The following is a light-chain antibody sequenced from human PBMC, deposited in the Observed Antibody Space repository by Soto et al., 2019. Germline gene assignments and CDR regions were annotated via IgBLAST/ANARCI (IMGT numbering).Light chain of an antibody. V-gene: IGKV1-39*01. CDR1: ENIKNY. CDR3: AQIYTAQWT. Sequence: DIHVTQSPSSLPASLGDRVTITCRASENIKNYLIWYQQKPGKAPKLLIYGASTLKTGVPSRFSGSGSGTDFTFTIGGLQPDDFATYYCAQIYTAQWTFGQGTTVDLK. J-gene: IGKJ1*01. CDR2: GAS.